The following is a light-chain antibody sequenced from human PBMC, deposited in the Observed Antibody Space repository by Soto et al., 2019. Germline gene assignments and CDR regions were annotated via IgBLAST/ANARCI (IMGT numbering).Light chain of an antibody. Sequence: ESVLTQSPATLSLSPGERAALSCRASQSVCTFFAWYQQKPGQAPRLLIYDASNRATGIPARFSGSGSGTDFTLTISRLEPEDFAVYYCQQYGSSPRTFGQGTKVDI. CDR2: DAS. J-gene: IGKJ1*01. CDR3: QQYGSSPRT. V-gene: IGKV3-20*01. CDR1: QSVCTF.